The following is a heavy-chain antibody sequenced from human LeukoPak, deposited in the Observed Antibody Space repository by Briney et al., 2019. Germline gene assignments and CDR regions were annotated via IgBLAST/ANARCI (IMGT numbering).Heavy chain of an antibody. V-gene: IGHV4-39*01. D-gene: IGHD6-6*01. CDR1: GGSISSSNNY. CDR2: IYYSGVT. CDR3: ARYSSSVGWFDP. J-gene: IGHJ5*02. Sequence: SETLSLTCTFSGGSISSSNNYWAWIRQPPGKGLEWIGTIYYSGVTHYSPSLKSRVTISVDTSKNQFSLKLSSVTAADTADYYCARYSSSVGWFDPWGQGTLVTV.